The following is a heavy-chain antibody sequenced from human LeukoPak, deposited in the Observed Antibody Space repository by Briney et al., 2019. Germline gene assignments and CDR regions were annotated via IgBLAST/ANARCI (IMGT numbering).Heavy chain of an antibody. CDR3: ARDGQWLATVGNWFDP. D-gene: IGHD6-19*01. CDR2: INTNTGNP. Sequence: EASVKVSCKASGYTFTSYAMNWVRQAPGQGLEWMGWINTNTGNPTYAQGFTGRFVFSLDTSVSTAYLQISSLKAEDTAVYYCARDGQWLATVGNWFDPWGQGTLVTVSS. CDR1: GYTFTSYA. V-gene: IGHV7-4-1*02. J-gene: IGHJ5*02.